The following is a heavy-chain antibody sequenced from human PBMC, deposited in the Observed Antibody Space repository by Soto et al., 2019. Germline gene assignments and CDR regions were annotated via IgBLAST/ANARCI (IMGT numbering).Heavy chain of an antibody. CDR3: ARHLKAVAAAMAY. CDR1: GGSFSGYY. D-gene: IGHD6-19*01. V-gene: IGHV4-34*01. Sequence: PSETLSLTCAVYGGSFSGYYWSWIRQPPGKGLEWIGEINHSGSTNYNPSFKSRVTISVDTSKNEFSLRLRSVTAADTSVYYCARHLKAVAAAMAYWGQGIPVTVSS. J-gene: IGHJ4*02. CDR2: INHSGST.